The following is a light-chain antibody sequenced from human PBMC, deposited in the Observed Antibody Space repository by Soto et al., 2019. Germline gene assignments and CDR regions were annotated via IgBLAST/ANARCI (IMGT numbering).Light chain of an antibody. CDR2: EVT. V-gene: IGLV2-14*01. CDR1: SSDIGGYHY. CDR3: SSYTSSSTLKV. Sequence: QSALTQPASVSGSPGQSITISCTGTSSDIGGYHYVSWYQQHPGKAPKLMIYEVTNRPSGISNRFSGSKSGNTASLTISGLQAEDEADYYCSSYTSSSTLKVFGGGTK. J-gene: IGLJ2*01.